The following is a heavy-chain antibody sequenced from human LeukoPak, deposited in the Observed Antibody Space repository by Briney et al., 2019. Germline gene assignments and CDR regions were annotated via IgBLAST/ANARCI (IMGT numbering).Heavy chain of an antibody. CDR2: IYYSGST. CDR1: GGSISGSSYY. D-gene: IGHD5-24*01. CDR3: ARHLDGYNGFDP. J-gene: IGHJ5*02. V-gene: IGHV4-39*01. Sequence: SETLSLTCTVSGGSISGSSYYWGWICQPPGKDLEWIGSIYYSGSTYYNPSLKSRVTISVDTSKNQFSLKLSSVTAADTAVYYCARHLDGYNGFDPWGQGTLVTVSS.